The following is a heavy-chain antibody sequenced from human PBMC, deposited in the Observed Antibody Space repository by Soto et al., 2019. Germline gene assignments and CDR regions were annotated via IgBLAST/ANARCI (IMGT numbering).Heavy chain of an antibody. Sequence: ASVKVSCKASGYTFTSYYMHWVRQAPGQGLEWMGIINPSGGSTSYAQKFQGRVTMTRDTSTSTVYMELSSLRSEDTAVYYCARVKVLRFLEWLPEHYYYYGMDVWGQGTTVTVSS. D-gene: IGHD3-3*01. CDR2: INPSGGST. CDR3: ARVKVLRFLEWLPEHYYYYGMDV. J-gene: IGHJ6*02. CDR1: GYTFTSYY. V-gene: IGHV1-46*01.